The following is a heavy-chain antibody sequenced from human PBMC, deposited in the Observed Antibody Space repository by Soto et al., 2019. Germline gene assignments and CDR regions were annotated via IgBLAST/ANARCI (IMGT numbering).Heavy chain of an antibody. CDR3: ARAANPYYDFWSGYLDTNYGMDV. D-gene: IGHD3-3*01. V-gene: IGHV3-33*01. Sequence: PGGSLRLSGAASGFTFSSYGMHWVRQAPGKELEWVAVIWYDGSNKYYADSVKGRFTISRDNSKNTLYLQMNSLRAEDTAVYYCARAANPYYDFWSGYLDTNYGMDVWGQGTTVTVSS. J-gene: IGHJ6*02. CDR2: IWYDGSNK. CDR1: GFTFSSYG.